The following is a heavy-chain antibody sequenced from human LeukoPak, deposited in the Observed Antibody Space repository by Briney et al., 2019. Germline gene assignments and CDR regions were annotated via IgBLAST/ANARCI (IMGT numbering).Heavy chain of an antibody. CDR1: GGSISSGGYY. V-gene: IGHV4-31*03. J-gene: IGHJ3*02. Sequence: SQTLSLTCTVSGGSISSGGYYWSWIRQHPGKALEWIGYIYYSGSTYYNPSLKSRVTISVDTSKNQFSLKLSSVTAADTAVYYCARGYYDSSGTPRTFDIWGQGTMVTVSS. D-gene: IGHD3-22*01. CDR2: IYYSGST. CDR3: ARGYYDSSGTPRTFDI.